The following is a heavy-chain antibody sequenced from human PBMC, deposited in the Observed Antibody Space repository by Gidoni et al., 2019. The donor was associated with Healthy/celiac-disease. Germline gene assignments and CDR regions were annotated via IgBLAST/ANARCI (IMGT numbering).Heavy chain of an antibody. CDR3: ALQSLVDTHFDL. CDR2: INPRGGST. CDR1: GYTFTSYY. J-gene: IGHJ2*01. D-gene: IGHD2-2*01. Sequence: QVQLVQSGAEVKKLGASVKVSCKASGYTFTSYYMHWVRQAPGQVFEWTGIINPRGGSTSYAQKFQGIVTMTRDTSTSTVYMELSSLRSEDTAAYYCALQSLVDTHFDLWGRGTLVTVSS. V-gene: IGHV1-46*01.